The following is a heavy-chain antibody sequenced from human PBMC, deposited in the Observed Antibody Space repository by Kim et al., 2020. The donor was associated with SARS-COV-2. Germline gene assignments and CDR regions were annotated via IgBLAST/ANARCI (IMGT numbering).Heavy chain of an antibody. CDR1: GGSISSSSYY. CDR2: IYYSGST. CDR3: ARRREIVVVISYAFDI. J-gene: IGHJ3*02. V-gene: IGHV4-39*01. D-gene: IGHD3-22*01. Sequence: SETLSLTCTVSGGSISSSSYYWGWIRQPPGKGLEWIGSIYYSGSTYYNPSLKSRVTISVDTSKNQFSLKLSSVTAADTAVYYCARRREIVVVISYAFDIWGQGTMVTVSS.